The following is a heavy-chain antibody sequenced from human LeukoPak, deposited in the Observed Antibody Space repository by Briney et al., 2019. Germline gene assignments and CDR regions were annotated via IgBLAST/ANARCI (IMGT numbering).Heavy chain of an antibody. D-gene: IGHD7-27*01. J-gene: IGHJ4*02. CDR2: INHSGST. CDR1: GGSFSGYF. Sequence: SETLSPTCAVYGGSFSGYFWSWLGQPPGKGLEWIGEINHSGSTNYNPSLKSRVTISVDTSKNQFSLRLSSVTAADTAVYYCARGGEAVIFDYWGQGTLVTVSS. V-gene: IGHV4-34*01. CDR3: ARGGEAVIFDY.